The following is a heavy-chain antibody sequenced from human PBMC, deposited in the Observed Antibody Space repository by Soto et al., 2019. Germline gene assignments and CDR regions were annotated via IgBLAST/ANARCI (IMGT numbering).Heavy chain of an antibody. D-gene: IGHD1-7*01. CDR3: AKYIDAGTGPKKGDY. Sequence: TGGSLRLSCAASGFAFNSYAMSWVRQAPGKGLEWVSGISGGGSSTYYADSVKGRFTTSRDNSKNTLYLQMNSLRAEDTAVYFCAKYIDAGTGPKKGDYWGQGNLVTVSS. J-gene: IGHJ4*02. CDR2: ISGGGSST. CDR1: GFAFNSYA. V-gene: IGHV3-23*01.